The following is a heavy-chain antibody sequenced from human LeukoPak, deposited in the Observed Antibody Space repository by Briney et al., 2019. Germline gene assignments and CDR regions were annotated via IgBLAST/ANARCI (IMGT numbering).Heavy chain of an antibody. D-gene: IGHD6-13*01. J-gene: IGHJ6*02. V-gene: IGHV4-59*01. Sequence: SETLSLTCAVSGGSISSFYWSWVRQPPGKGLEWIGNIHYSGSANYNPSLRSRVTISVDTSKTQFSLRLTSVTAADTAVYYCARVRETYSSSWSSHYYYGMDVWGQGTTVTVSS. CDR1: GGSISSFY. CDR2: IHYSGSA. CDR3: ARVRETYSSSWSSHYYYGMDV.